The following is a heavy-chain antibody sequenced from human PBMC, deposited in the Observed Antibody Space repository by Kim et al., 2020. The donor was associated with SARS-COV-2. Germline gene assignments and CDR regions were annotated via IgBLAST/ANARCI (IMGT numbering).Heavy chain of an antibody. D-gene: IGHD3-10*01. J-gene: IGHJ4*02. Sequence: ASVKVSCKASGYTFTSYYMHWVRQAPGQGLEWMGIINPSGGSTSYAQKFQGRVTMTRDTSTSTVYMELSSLRSEDTAVYYCASQYYYGSGSYLYYFDYWGQGTLVTVSS. CDR2: INPSGGST. CDR1: GYTFTSYY. CDR3: ASQYYYGSGSYLYYFDY. V-gene: IGHV1-46*01.